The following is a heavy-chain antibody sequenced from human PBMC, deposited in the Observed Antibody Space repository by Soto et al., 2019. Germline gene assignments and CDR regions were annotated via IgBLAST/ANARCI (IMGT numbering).Heavy chain of an antibody. D-gene: IGHD3-22*01. CDR1: GGSFSGYY. CDR2: INHSGST. J-gene: IGHJ4*01. Sequence: SDTLSLTCAVYGGSFSGYYWSWIRQPPGKGLEWMGEINHSGSTNYNPSLKSRVTISVDTSKNQFSLKLSSVTAADTAVYYCGRFPLVIPPNGGYYLDCWGQGTLVTVSS. CDR3: GRFPLVIPPNGGYYLDC. V-gene: IGHV4-34*01.